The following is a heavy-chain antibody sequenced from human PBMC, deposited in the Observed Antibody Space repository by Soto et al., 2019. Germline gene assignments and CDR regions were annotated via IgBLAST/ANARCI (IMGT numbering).Heavy chain of an antibody. J-gene: IGHJ6*02. Sequence: QVQMVESGGGVVQPGRSLRLSCAASGFSFSTYGMHWVRQAPVKGLEWMAVISNDGSNKYYADSVKGRFTISRDNSKDTLFLQMNSLRGEDTAIYYCAKVIRADSTSSNFYYYSGMDVWGQGTTVTVSS. CDR1: GFSFSTYG. CDR2: ISNDGSNK. CDR3: AKVIRADSTSSNFYYYSGMDV. V-gene: IGHV3-30*18. D-gene: IGHD6-6*01.